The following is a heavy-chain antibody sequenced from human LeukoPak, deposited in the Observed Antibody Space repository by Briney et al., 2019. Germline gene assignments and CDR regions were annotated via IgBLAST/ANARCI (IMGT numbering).Heavy chain of an antibody. CDR3: ARLYGGNRGHWYLDL. CDR1: GGSISSSSYY. Sequence: SETLSLTCTVSGGSISSSSYYWGWIRQPPGKGLEWIGSIYYSGSTYYNPSLKSRVTISVDTSKNQFSLKLSSVTAADTAVYYCARLYGGNRGHWYLDLWGRGTLVTVSS. D-gene: IGHD4/OR15-4a*01. J-gene: IGHJ2*01. V-gene: IGHV4-39*01. CDR2: IYYSGST.